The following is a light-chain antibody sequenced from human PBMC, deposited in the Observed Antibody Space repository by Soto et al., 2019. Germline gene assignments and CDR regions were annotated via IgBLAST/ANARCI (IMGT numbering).Light chain of an antibody. Sequence: DVQMTQSPSSLSASVGGRFTITCRASQSISSYLNWYQHKPGKAPKLLIYAASSLQSGVPSRFSGSGSGTDFTLTISSLQPEDFATYYCQQSYSTLTFGGGTKVDIK. CDR2: AAS. CDR1: QSISSY. CDR3: QQSYSTLT. J-gene: IGKJ4*01. V-gene: IGKV1-39*01.